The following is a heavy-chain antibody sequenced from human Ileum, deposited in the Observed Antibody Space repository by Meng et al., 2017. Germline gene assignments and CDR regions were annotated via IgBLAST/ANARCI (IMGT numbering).Heavy chain of an antibody. Sequence: QVRPKQSRAGRVRALGALSVTGVHSGGAIMSYVWWSWVRQPPGKGVEWIGEIYPGGSMNYNPSLKSRVTISADTSKNQFSLSLDSVTAADTAVYYCVRNDYCSGGTCYPHFDYWGQGTLVTVSS. CDR3: VRNDYCSGGTCYPHFDY. V-gene: IGHV4-4*02. J-gene: IGHJ4*02. CDR2: IYPGGSM. CDR1: GGAIMSYVW. D-gene: IGHD2-15*01.